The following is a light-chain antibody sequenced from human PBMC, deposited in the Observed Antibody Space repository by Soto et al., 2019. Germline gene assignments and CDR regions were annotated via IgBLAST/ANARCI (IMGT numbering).Light chain of an antibody. V-gene: IGKV1-27*01. J-gene: IGKJ2*01. CDR3: QKYNSAPYT. Sequence: DIQMTQSPSSLSASVGDRVTITCRASQGISNYLAWYQQKPGKVPKLLIYAASTLHSGVPSRFSGSGSGTDFTLTISSLQPEDVGTYYFQKYNSAPYTFGQGKKLEIK. CDR1: QGISNY. CDR2: AAS.